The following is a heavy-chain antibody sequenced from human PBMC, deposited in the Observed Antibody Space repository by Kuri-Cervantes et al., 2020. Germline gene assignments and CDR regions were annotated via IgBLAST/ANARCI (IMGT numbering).Heavy chain of an antibody. Sequence: GGSLRLSCAASGFTFSSYGMHWVRQAPGKGLEWVAVIWYDGSNKYYADSVKGRFTISRDNSKNTLYLQMNSLRAEDTAVYYCARGRGSYHYYYYGMDVWGQGTTVTVSS. D-gene: IGHD1-26*01. CDR2: IWYDGSNK. CDR3: ARGRGSYHYYYYGMDV. V-gene: IGHV3-33*01. CDR1: GFTFSSYG. J-gene: IGHJ6*02.